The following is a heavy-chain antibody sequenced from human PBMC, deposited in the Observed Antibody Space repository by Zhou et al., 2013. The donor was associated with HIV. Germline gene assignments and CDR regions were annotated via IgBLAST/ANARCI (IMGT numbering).Heavy chain of an antibody. J-gene: IGHJ6*02. D-gene: IGHD3-10*01. CDR1: GGTFSSYA. Sequence: QVQLVQSGAEVKKPGSSVKVSCKASGGTFSSYAISWVRQAPGQGLEWMGGIIPIFGTANYAQKFQGRVTITTDESTSTAYMELSSLRSEDTAVYYCAHRPMVRGAPPTKGDYYYYGMDVWGQGTTVTVSS. V-gene: IGHV1-69*05. CDR2: IIPIFGTA. CDR3: AHRPMVRGAPPTKGDYYYYGMDV.